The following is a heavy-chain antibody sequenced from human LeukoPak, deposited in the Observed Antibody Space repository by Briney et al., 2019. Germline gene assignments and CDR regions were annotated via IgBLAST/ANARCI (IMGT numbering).Heavy chain of an antibody. CDR2: IYYSGST. Sequence: SETLSLTCTVSGGSISSDYWSWIRQPLEKGLEWIGRIYYSGSTYYNPSLKRRVTISVDTSKNQFSLKLSSVTAADTAVYYCARTYGSGSYYAFHYYGMDVWGQGTTVTVSS. V-gene: IGHV4-59*05. CDR1: GGSISSDY. CDR3: ARTYGSGSYYAFHYYGMDV. J-gene: IGHJ6*02. D-gene: IGHD3-10*01.